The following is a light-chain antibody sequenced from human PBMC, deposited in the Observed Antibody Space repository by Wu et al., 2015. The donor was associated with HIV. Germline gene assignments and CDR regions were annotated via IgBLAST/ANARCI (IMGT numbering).Light chain of an antibody. CDR3: QQRSNWPPGMT. J-gene: IGKJ5*01. CDR1: QSVDSY. Sequence: EIVLTQSPATLSLSPGESATLSCKASQSVDSYLAWYRQKPGQPPRLLIYDASIRAGGIPARFSASGSGTHFTLNISRLETEDFAIYYCQQRSNWPPGMTFGQGTRL. V-gene: IGKV3-11*01. CDR2: DAS.